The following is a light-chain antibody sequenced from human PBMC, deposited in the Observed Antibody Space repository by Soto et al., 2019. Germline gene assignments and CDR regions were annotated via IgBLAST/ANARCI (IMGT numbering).Light chain of an antibody. J-gene: IGKJ1*01. V-gene: IGKV1-8*01. CDR3: QQYYSYPWT. CDR1: QGISSY. CDR2: AAS. Sequence: AIRMTQSPSTLSASTGDRVTITCRASQGISSYLAWYQQKPGKAPKLLIYAASTLHSGVPSRFSGSGSGTDFTLTISCLQSEDFATYYCQQYYSYPWTFGQGTKVEIK.